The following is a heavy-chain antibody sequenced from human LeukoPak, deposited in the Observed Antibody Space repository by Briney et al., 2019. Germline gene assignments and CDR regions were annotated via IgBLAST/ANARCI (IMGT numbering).Heavy chain of an antibody. CDR2: MNPNSGNT. CDR1: GYTFTSYD. D-gene: IGHD3-3*01. Sequence: ASVKVSCKASGYTFTSYDINWVRQATGQGLEWMGWMNPNSGNTGYAQKFLGRVTITRNTSISTVYMELSSLRSEDTAVYYCARGRSNDFWSGLVLFAFDIWGQGTMVTVSS. CDR3: ARGRSNDFWSGLVLFAFDI. J-gene: IGHJ3*02. V-gene: IGHV1-8*03.